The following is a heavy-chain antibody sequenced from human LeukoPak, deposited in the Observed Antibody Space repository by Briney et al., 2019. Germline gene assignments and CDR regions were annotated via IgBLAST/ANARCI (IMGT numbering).Heavy chain of an antibody. CDR2: ISYDGSNK. CDR1: GFTFSSYA. V-gene: IGHV3-30-3*01. Sequence: GGSLRLSCAASGFTFSSYAMHWVRQAPGKGLEWVAVISYDGSNKYYADSVKGRFTISRDNSKNTLYLQMNSLRAEDTAVYYCAKVRELSYYYYYGMDVWGQGTTVTVSS. J-gene: IGHJ6*02. D-gene: IGHD5-24*01. CDR3: AKVRELSYYYYYGMDV.